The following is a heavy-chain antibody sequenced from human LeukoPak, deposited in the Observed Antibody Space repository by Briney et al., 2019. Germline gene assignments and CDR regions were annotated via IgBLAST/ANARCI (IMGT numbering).Heavy chain of an antibody. D-gene: IGHD3-22*01. J-gene: IGHJ4*02. CDR3: ANPSYDSLSY. CDR2: IRYDGSNK. V-gene: IGHV3-30*02. Sequence: GGSLRLSCAASGFTFSSYGMHWVRQAPGKGLEWVAFIRYDGSNKYYADSVKGRFTISRDNSKNTLYLRMNSLRAEDTAVYYCANPSYDSLSYWGQGTLVTVSS. CDR1: GFTFSSYG.